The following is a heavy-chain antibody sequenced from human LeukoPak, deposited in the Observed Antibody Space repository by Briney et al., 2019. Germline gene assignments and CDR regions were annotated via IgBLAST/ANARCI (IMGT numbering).Heavy chain of an antibody. V-gene: IGHV4-59*01. CDR2: IHYTGGT. D-gene: IGHD2-21*01. CDR1: GGSISGDY. J-gene: IGHJ4*02. Sequence: SSETLSLTCTVSGGSISGDYWSWIRQPPGKGLDWVGYIHYTGGTNYNPSLKSRVTISVGTPKNQFSLMLSSVTAADTAVYYWSGIQGDFTGLFDFWGQGALVTVSS. CDR3: SGIQGDFTGLFDF.